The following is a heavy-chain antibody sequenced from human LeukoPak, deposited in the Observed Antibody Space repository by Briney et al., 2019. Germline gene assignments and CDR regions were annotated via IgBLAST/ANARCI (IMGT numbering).Heavy chain of an antibody. J-gene: IGHJ4*02. CDR1: GCSISSSSYY. D-gene: IGHD1-14*01. V-gene: IGHV4-39*01. Sequence: PSETLSLTCTVSGCSISSSSYYWGWLRQRPGKGLGGIGSIYYSGSTYYNPSLKSRVTISVDTSKNQFSLKLSSVTAADTAVYYCARPNRNWEFDYWGQGTLVTVSS. CDR3: ARPNRNWEFDY. CDR2: IYYSGST.